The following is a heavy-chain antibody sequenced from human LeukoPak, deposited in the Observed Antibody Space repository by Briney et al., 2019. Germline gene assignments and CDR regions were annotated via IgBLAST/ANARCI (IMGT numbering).Heavy chain of an antibody. Sequence: SQTLSLTCTVSGGSISSGGYYWSWIRQHPGKGLEWIGYIYYSGSTYYNPSLKSRVTISVDTSKNQFSLKLSSVTAADTAVYYCARDRELENTHFDYWGQGTLVTVSS. CDR3: ARDRELENTHFDY. CDR1: GGSISSGGYY. CDR2: IYYSGST. J-gene: IGHJ4*02. V-gene: IGHV4-31*03. D-gene: IGHD1-26*01.